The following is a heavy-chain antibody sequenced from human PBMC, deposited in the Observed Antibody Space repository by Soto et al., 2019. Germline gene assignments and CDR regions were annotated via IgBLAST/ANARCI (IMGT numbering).Heavy chain of an antibody. CDR1: GFAFTTHY. Sequence: GASVKVSCKASGFAFTTHYMHWVRQAPGQGLEWMGIINPGDGSTNYAQKFQGRVTMTRNTSISTAYMELSSLRSEDTALYYCARRGYSSSWYYYYYYGMDVWGQGTTVTVSS. CDR2: INPGDGST. CDR3: ARRGYSSSWYYYYYYGMDV. V-gene: IGHV1-46*01. J-gene: IGHJ6*02. D-gene: IGHD6-13*01.